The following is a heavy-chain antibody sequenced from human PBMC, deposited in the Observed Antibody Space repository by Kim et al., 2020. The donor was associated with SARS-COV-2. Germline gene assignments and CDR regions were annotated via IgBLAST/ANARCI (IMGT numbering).Heavy chain of an antibody. CDR1: GFTFSNYD. D-gene: IGHD1-1*01. CDR3: ATGTYGFDY. V-gene: IGHV3-48*02. Sequence: GGSLRLSCAASGFTFSNYDIHWVRQAPGKGLEWVSYISSSSGTIYYADSVKGRFTISRENAKNSLYLQMNSLRDEDTAVYYCATGTYGFDYWGQGTLVTFST. CDR2: ISSSSGTI. J-gene: IGHJ4*02.